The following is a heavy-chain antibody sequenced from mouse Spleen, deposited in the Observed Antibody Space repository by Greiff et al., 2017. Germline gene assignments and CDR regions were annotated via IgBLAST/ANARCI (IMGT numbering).Heavy chain of an antibody. CDR1: GFTFSSYA. J-gene: IGHJ2*01. CDR3: ARQRVRNYFDY. Sequence: EVQVVESGGGLVKLGGSLKLSCAASGFTFSSYAMSWVRQTPEKRLEWVATISSGGGNTYYPDSVKGRFTISRDNAKNTLYLQMSSLKSEDTAMYYCARQRVRNYFDYWGQGTTLTVSS. CDR2: ISSGGGNT. V-gene: IGHV5-9-3*01.